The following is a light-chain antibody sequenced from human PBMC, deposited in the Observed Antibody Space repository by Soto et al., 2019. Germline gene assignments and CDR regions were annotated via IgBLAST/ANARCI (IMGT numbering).Light chain of an antibody. CDR2: GAS. Sequence: EIVLTQSPDTLSLSPGERATLSCRASQSVSSDFLVWYQQKPGQAPRLLIYGASSRATGIPDGFSGSGSGTDFFLTISRLEPEDFAVYYCQHYDNTPPSVTFGPGTKVDFK. J-gene: IGKJ3*01. CDR3: QHYDNTPPSVT. CDR1: QSVSSDF. V-gene: IGKV3-20*01.